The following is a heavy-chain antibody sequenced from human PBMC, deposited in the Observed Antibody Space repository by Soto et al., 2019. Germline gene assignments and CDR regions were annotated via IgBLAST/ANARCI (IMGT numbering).Heavy chain of an antibody. CDR2: IKSKTDGGTT. Sequence: GGSLRLSCAASGFTFSNAWMNWVRQAPGKGLEWVGRIKSKTDGGTTDYAAPVKGRFTISRDDSKNTLYLQMNSLKTEDTAVYYCTTEYYYDSSGYGFDIWGQGTMVTVSS. D-gene: IGHD3-22*01. J-gene: IGHJ3*02. CDR3: TTEYYYDSSGYGFDI. CDR1: GFTFSNAW. V-gene: IGHV3-15*07.